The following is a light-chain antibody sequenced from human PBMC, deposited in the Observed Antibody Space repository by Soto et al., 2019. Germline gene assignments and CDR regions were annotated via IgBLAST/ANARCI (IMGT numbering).Light chain of an antibody. V-gene: IGLV1-40*01. J-gene: IGLJ2*01. CDR3: QSYDSSAVV. CDR1: SSNIGAGYD. CDR2: GNS. Sequence: QAVVTQPPSVSGAPGQRVTISCTGSSSNIGAGYDVHWYQQLPGTAPKLLIYGNSNRPSGVPDRFSGSKSGTSASLAITGLQAEDEADYYCQSYDSSAVVFGGGTKLTAL.